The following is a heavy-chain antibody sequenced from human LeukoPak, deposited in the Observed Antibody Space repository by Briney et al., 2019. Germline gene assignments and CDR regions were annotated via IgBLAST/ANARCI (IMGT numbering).Heavy chain of an antibody. CDR1: GYTFTIYY. D-gene: IGHD3-22*01. V-gene: IGHV1-46*01. CDR2: INPSGGST. Sequence: GASVKVSCKASGYTFTIYYMHWVRQAPGQGLEWMGIINPSGGSTSYAQKFQGRVTTTRDTSTSTVYMELSSLRSEDTAVYYCARENNYYDSRYYFDYWGQGTLVTVSS. J-gene: IGHJ4*02. CDR3: ARENNYYDSRYYFDY.